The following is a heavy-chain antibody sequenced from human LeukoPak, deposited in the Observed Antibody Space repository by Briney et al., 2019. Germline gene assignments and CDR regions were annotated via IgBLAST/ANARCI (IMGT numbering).Heavy chain of an antibody. J-gene: IGHJ4*02. D-gene: IGHD3-22*01. V-gene: IGHV1-18*01. CDR2: VSAHNANT. CDR3: ARDYYDSSGRLGY. CDR1: GYTFTNYG. Sequence: ASVKVSCKASGYTFTNYGITWVRQAPGQGLEWMGWVSAHNANTTYALKFQGRVTMTTDASTSTAYMELRSLRSDDTAVYFCARDYYDSSGRLGYWGQGTLVIVSS.